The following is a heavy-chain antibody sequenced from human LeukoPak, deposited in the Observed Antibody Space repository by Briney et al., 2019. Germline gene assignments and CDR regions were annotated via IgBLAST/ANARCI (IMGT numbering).Heavy chain of an antibody. CDR3: AKDRGSDYYFDY. J-gene: IGHJ4*02. V-gene: IGHV3-23*01. D-gene: IGHD2-21*01. Sequence: PGRSLRLSCAASGFTFSSYAMHWVRQAPGKGLEWVSAISGSGGSTYYADSVKGRFTISRDNSKNTLYLQMNSLRAEDTAVYYCAKDRGSDYYFDYWGQGTLVTVSS. CDR2: ISGSGGST. CDR1: GFTFSSYA.